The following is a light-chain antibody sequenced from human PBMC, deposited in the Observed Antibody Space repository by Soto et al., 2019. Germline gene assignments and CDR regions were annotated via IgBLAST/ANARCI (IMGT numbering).Light chain of an antibody. V-gene: IGKV3-20*01. CDR3: QQYGSSPSWT. CDR2: GAS. CDR1: QSVSSSY. J-gene: IGKJ1*01. Sequence: IVLTQSPGTMSLSPGEIATLACRTIQSVSSSYLAWYQQKPGQAPRLLIYGASSRATGIPDRFSGSGSGTDFSLTISRLEPEDFAVYYCQQYGSSPSWTFGQGTKVDIK.